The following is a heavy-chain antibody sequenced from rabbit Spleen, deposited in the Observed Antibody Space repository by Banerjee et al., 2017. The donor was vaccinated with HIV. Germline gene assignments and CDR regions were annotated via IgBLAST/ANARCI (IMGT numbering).Heavy chain of an antibody. D-gene: IGHD1-1*01. CDR3: ARAYATGYYDL. Sequence: QEQLVESGGGLVKPEGPLTLTCKASGFDFSSSYWICWVRQAPGKGLEWIACIDAGSSGYTYYASWAKGRFTISKTSSTTVTLQMTSLTVADTATYLCARAYATGYYDLWGPGTLVTVS. V-gene: IGHV1S45*01. CDR2: IDAGSSGYT. J-gene: IGHJ4*01. CDR1: GFDFSSSYW.